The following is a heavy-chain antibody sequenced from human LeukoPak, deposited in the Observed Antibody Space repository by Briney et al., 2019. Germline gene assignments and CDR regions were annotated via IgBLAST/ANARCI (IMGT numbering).Heavy chain of an antibody. J-gene: IGHJ4*02. Sequence: GASLKISFKGSGYSFTSYWIGWVRPMPGKGLEWVGIIYPGDSDTRYSPSFQGQVTISADKSISTAYLQWSSLKASDTAMYYCARHPNLGFGYFDYWGQGTLVTVSS. CDR3: ARHPNLGFGYFDY. V-gene: IGHV5-51*01. CDR2: IYPGDSDT. CDR1: GYSFTSYW. D-gene: IGHD3-10*01.